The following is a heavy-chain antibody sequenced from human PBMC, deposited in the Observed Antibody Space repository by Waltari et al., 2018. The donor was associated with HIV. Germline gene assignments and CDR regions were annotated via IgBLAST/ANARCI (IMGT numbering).Heavy chain of an antibody. CDR3: AKGPTLTSPPTYFNY. CDR1: GFTFDDYA. CDR2: ISWNSGSI. J-gene: IGHJ4*02. D-gene: IGHD2-2*01. V-gene: IGHV3-9*01. Sequence: EVHLAESGRGLVQPGRSLRLSCPASGFTFDDYAMHWVRQTPGKGLEWVSGISWNSGSIGYADSVKGRFTISRDNAKNSLFLQMNSLRPEDTAFYYCAKGPTLTSPPTYFNYWGQGTLVTVSS.